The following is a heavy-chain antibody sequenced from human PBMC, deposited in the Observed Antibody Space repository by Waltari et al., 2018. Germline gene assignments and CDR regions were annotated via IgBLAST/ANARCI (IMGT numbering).Heavy chain of an antibody. V-gene: IGHV1-69*13. CDR1: GSTFSSYA. CDR2: IIPIVGTA. J-gene: IGHJ4*02. CDR3: ATGGYYDSSGYVDY. Sequence: QVQLVQSGAEVKKPGSSVKVSCKASGSTFSSYAISWVRQAPGQGLEWMGGIIPIVGTANYAQKCQGRVTITAEESTSTAYMELRSLRSEDTAVYYCATGGYYDSSGYVDYWGQGTLGTVSS. D-gene: IGHD3-22*01.